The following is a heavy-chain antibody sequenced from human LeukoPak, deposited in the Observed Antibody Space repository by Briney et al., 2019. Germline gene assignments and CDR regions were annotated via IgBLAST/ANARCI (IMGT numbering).Heavy chain of an antibody. CDR2: INHSGST. Sequence: PSETLSLTCAVYGGSFNGYYWSWIRQPPGKGLEWIGEINHSGSTNYNPSLKSRVTISLDTSKNQFSLKLSSVTAADTAVYYCARAVGGSHMDVWGKGTTVTVSS. J-gene: IGHJ6*03. V-gene: IGHV4-34*01. D-gene: IGHD3-10*01. CDR3: ARAVGGSHMDV. CDR1: GGSFNGYY.